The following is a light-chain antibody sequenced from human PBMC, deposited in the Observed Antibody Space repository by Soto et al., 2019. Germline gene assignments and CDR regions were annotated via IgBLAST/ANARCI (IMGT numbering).Light chain of an antibody. V-gene: IGLV2-14*01. CDR2: DVS. Sequence: QSVLTQPASVSGSPGQSITISCTGTSSVVGGYNYVSWYQQHPGKAPKLMIYDVSNRPSGVSNRFSGSKSGNTASLTISGLQAEDEADYYCRSYTSSSTLLFGXGTKVTVL. CDR3: RSYTSSSTLL. J-gene: IGLJ1*01. CDR1: SSVVGGYNY.